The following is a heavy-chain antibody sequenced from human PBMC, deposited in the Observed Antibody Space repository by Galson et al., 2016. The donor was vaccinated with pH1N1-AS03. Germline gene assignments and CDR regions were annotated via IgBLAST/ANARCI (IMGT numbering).Heavy chain of an antibody. CDR2: IHHSGSTT. V-gene: IGHV4-34*01. CDR1: GGSFSGYY. Sequence: ETLSLTCAVYGGSFSGYYWSWIRQPPGKGLEWIGEIHHSGSTTNYSPSLKSRVTISVDTSQKQFSLKLTSVTAADTAVYFCARGGVFFFGSGSYHNWGQGTLVIVSS. CDR3: ARGGVFFFGSGSYHN. J-gene: IGHJ4*02. D-gene: IGHD3-10*01.